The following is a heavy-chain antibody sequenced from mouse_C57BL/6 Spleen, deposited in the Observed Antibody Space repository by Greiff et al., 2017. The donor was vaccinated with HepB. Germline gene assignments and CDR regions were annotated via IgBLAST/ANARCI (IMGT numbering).Heavy chain of an antibody. Sequence: EVQLQQSGPVLVKPGASVKMSCKASGYTFTDYYMNWVKQSHGKSLEWIGVINPYNGGTSYNQKFKGKATLTVDKSSSTAYMELNSLTSEDSAVYYCASYYYGSSHAMDYWGQGTSVTVSS. CDR1: GYTFTDYY. CDR3: ASYYYGSSHAMDY. V-gene: IGHV1-19*01. D-gene: IGHD1-1*01. CDR2: INPYNGGT. J-gene: IGHJ4*01.